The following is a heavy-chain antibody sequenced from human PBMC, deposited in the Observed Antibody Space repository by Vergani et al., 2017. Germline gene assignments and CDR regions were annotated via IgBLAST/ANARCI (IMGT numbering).Heavy chain of an antibody. J-gene: IGHJ6*02. CDR1: GGSISSYY. V-gene: IGHV4-59*01. Sequence: QVQLQQWGAGLLKPSETLSLTCTVSGGSISSYYWSWIRQPPGKGLEWIGYIYYSGSTNYNPSLKSRVTISVDTSKNQFSLKLSSVTAADTAVYYCATLWFGEDGMDVWGQGTTVTVSS. D-gene: IGHD3-10*01. CDR3: ATLWFGEDGMDV. CDR2: IYYSGST.